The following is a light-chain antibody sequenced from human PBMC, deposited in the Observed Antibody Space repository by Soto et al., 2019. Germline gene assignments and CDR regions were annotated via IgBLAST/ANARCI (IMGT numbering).Light chain of an antibody. Sequence: EIVITQSPATLSVSLGERVTLSCRASQSVSSDLAWYQQKPGQAPRLLIYGASTRATDIPARFSGSGSGTEFTLTISSLQSEDFAVYYCQQYNIWPRTFGQGTKVDI. V-gene: IGKV3-15*01. CDR2: GAS. J-gene: IGKJ1*01. CDR1: QSVSSD. CDR3: QQYNIWPRT.